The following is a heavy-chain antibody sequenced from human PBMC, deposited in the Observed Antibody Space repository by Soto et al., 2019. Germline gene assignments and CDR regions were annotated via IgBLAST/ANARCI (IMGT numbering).Heavy chain of an antibody. J-gene: IGHJ5*02. V-gene: IGHV4-31*03. CDR3: AIWSKSGGGGRPRFDP. D-gene: IGHD2-15*01. CDR2: IYYSGST. CDR1: GGSISSGGYY. Sequence: QVQLQESGPGLVKPSQTLSLTCTVSGGSISSGGYYWSWIRQHPGKGLEGIGYIYYSGSTYYNPSLKSRVPISVDTSKNQFSLKLSSVTAADTAVYYCAIWSKSGGGGRPRFDPWGQGTLVTVSS.